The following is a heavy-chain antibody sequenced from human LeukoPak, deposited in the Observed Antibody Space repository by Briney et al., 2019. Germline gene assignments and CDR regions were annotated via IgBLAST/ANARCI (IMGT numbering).Heavy chain of an antibody. Sequence: GGSLRLSCAASGFNVTTNFMNWVRQAPGKGLEWVSVMYGGGYTYYADSVKGRFTISRDNSKNALYLQMNSLRAEDTAVYYCAREHPEYGSGSPSFDPWGQGTLVTVSS. CDR3: AREHPEYGSGSPSFDP. J-gene: IGHJ5*02. CDR2: MYGGGYT. V-gene: IGHV3-66*01. D-gene: IGHD3-10*01. CDR1: GFNVTTNF.